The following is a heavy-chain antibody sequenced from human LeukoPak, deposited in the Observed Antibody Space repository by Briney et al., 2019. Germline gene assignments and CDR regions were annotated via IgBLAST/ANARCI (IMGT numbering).Heavy chain of an antibody. J-gene: IGHJ6*04. CDR2: ISRDSAFV. D-gene: IGHD6-6*01. CDR3: ARDDASTARASGMDV. CDR1: GFTFSSYA. V-gene: IGHV3-21*01. Sequence: GGSLRLSCAASGFTFSSYAMSWVRQAPGKGLEWVSYISRDSAFVYYADSVKGRLTISRDNAKNSLYLQMESLRGEDTAVYYCARDDASTARASGMDVWGIGTTVTVSS.